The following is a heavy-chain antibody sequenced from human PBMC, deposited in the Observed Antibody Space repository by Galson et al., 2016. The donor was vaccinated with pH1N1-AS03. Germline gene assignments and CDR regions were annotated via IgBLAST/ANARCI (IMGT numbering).Heavy chain of an antibody. CDR3: AGHMGNSWHDGLDF. CDR2: IYPLDSYI. J-gene: IGHJ4*02. V-gene: IGHV5-51*01. D-gene: IGHD2-8*01. Sequence: QSGAEVKKPGESLRISCKGSRDSFTNHWIAWVRQMTGKGLEWMAIIYPLDSYIRYSPSFQGQVTISADMSISTAYLEWSSLKPSDTAIYYCAGHMGNSWHDGLDFWGPGTLVTVSS. CDR1: RDSFTNHW.